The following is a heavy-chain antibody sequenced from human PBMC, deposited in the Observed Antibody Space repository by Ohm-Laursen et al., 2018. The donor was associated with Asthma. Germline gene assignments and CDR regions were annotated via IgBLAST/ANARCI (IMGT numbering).Heavy chain of an antibody. D-gene: IGHD4-17*01. V-gene: IGHV3-11*01. Sequence: SLRLSCSASGFTFSNYYMSWIRQAPGKELEWVSYISTTSNTIYYADSVKGRFTISRDNAKSSLYLQMNNLRADDTAVYYCARDTPVTTVTTGEYFDFWGHGTPVTVSS. J-gene: IGHJ4*01. CDR3: ARDTPVTTVTTGEYFDF. CDR2: ISTTSNTI. CDR1: GFTFSNYY.